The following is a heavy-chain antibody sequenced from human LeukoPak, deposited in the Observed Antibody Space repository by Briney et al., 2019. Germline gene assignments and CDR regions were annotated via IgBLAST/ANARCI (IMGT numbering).Heavy chain of an antibody. J-gene: IGHJ4*02. D-gene: IGHD2-15*01. CDR3: ARGWGERGKCRGGTCNNPQFDY. CDR2: IKERGSEK. Sequence: GGSLRLSCAASAFTFDYYWMTWVRQAPGKWLEWLANIKERGSEKYYGDSVKGRFTISRDNAKNSLYLQMNSMRVEDTAVYYCARGWGERGKCRGGTCNNPQFDYWGRGTLVTVSS. CDR1: AFTFDYYW. V-gene: IGHV3-7*01.